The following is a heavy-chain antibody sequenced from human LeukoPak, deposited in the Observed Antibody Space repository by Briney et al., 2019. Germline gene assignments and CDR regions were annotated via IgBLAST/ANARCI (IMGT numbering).Heavy chain of an antibody. CDR1: GFTFSSYS. CDR2: ISWDGGST. D-gene: IGHD6-13*01. V-gene: IGHV3-43D*03. J-gene: IGHJ6*03. CDR3: AKGTAAGISLVDYYYYMDV. Sequence: PGGSLRLSCAASGFTFSSYSMNWVRQAPGKGLEWVSLISWDGGSTYYADFVKGRFTISRDNSKNSLYLQMNSLRAEDTALYYCAKGTAAGISLVDYYYYMDVWGKGTTVTVSS.